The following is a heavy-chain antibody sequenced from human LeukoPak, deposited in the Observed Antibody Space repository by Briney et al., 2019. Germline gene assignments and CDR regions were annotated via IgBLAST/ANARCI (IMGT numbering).Heavy chain of an antibody. CDR3: ARDIAEQWLVREYYFDY. Sequence: GASVKVSCKASGYTFISYGISWVRQAPGQGLEWMGWISAYNGNTNYAQKLQGRVTMTTDTSTSTAYMELRSLRSDDTAVYYCARDIAEQWLVREYYFDYWGQGTLVTVSS. CDR2: ISAYNGNT. D-gene: IGHD6-19*01. CDR1: GYTFISYG. J-gene: IGHJ4*02. V-gene: IGHV1-18*01.